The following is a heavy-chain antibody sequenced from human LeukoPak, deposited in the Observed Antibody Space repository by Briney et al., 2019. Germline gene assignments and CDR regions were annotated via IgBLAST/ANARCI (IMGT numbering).Heavy chain of an antibody. CDR3: ARGDIVVVVAVTEYYFDY. CDR2: INPNRGGS. CDR1: GYTFTDYY. D-gene: IGHD2-15*01. J-gene: IGHJ4*02. V-gene: IGHV1-2*02. Sequence: ASVKVSCKASGYTFTDYYMHWVRQAPGQGLEWMGWINPNRGGSNYAQKFQGRVTMTRDTSISTAYMELSGLRSDDTAVYYCARGDIVVVVAVTEYYFDYWGQETLVTVSS.